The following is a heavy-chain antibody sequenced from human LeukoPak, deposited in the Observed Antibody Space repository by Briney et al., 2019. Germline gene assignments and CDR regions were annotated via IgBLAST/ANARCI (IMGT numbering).Heavy chain of an antibody. CDR3: AREGHVDTAMEGLH. CDR1: GYTFTGYY. J-gene: IGHJ4*02. Sequence: ASVKVSCKASGYTFTGYYMHWVRQAPGQGLEWMGWISAYNGNTNYAQKLQGRVTMTTDTSTSTAYMELRSLRSDDTAVYYCAREGHVDTAMEGLHWGQGTLVTVSS. V-gene: IGHV1-18*04. D-gene: IGHD5-18*01. CDR2: ISAYNGNT.